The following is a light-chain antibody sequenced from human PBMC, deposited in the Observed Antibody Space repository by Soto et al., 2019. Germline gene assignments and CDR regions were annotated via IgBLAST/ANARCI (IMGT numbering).Light chain of an antibody. CDR3: SSYTISNTLDV. J-gene: IGLJ1*01. V-gene: IGLV2-14*01. CDR1: SSDVGGYDY. Sequence: QSALTQPASVSGSPGRSITISCTGTSSDVGGYDYVSWFQQHPGKAPKLMIYEVSNRPSGVSNRFSGSKSGNTASLTISGLQAEDEADYYCSSYTISNTLDVFGTGTKLTVL. CDR2: EVS.